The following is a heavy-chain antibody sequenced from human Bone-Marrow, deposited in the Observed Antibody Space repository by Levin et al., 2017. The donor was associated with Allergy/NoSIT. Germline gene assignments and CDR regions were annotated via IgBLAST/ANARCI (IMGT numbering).Heavy chain of an antibody. CDR3: ARREMDP. J-gene: IGHJ5*02. Sequence: GGSLRLSCAASGFTFSSHWMTWVRQAPGTGLEWVASIREDGSRKYYVDSVKGRFTISRDNAKNSLFLQMNTLRAEDTAVYYCARREMDPWGQGTLVTVSS. CDR2: IREDGSRK. CDR1: GFTFSSHW. D-gene: IGHD5-24*01. V-gene: IGHV3-7*01.